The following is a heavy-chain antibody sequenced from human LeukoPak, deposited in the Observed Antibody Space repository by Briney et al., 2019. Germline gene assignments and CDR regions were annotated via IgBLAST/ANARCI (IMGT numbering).Heavy chain of an antibody. CDR1: GFTFSSYA. CDR2: ISGSGGST. CDR3: AKALGYCSGGSCYRGYYYYGMDV. J-gene: IGHJ6*02. D-gene: IGHD2-15*01. Sequence: GGSLRLSCAASGFTFSSYAMSWVRQAPGKGLEWVSAISGSGGSTYYADSVKGRFTISRDNSKNTLYLQMNSLRAEDTAVYYCAKALGYCSGGSCYRGYYYYGMDVWGQGTTVTVSS. V-gene: IGHV3-23*01.